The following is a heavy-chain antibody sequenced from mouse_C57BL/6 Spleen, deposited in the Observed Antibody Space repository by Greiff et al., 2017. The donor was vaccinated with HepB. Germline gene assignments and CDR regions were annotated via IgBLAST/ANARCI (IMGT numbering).Heavy chain of an antibody. CDR2: ISYDGSN. Sequence: VQLKESGPGLVKPSQSLSLTCSVTGYSITSGYYWNWIRQFPGNKLEWMGYISYDGSNNYNPSLKNRISITRDTSKNQFFLKLNSVTTEDTATYYCAGGVDYFDYWGQGTTLTVSS. V-gene: IGHV3-6*01. CDR3: AGGVDYFDY. J-gene: IGHJ2*01. CDR1: GYSITSGYY.